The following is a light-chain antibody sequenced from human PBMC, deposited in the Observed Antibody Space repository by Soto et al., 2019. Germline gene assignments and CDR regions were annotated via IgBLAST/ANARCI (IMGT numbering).Light chain of an antibody. CDR2: RSD. Sequence: QSVLTQPPSASGTPGQRVTISCSGSSSNIGSNHVYWYQQFPGTAPKLLMYRSDQRPSGVPDRFSGSKSGTSASLAISGLLSDDEADYYCSARDDSLSGVVFGGGTKLTVL. CDR3: SARDDSLSGVV. CDR1: SSNIGSNH. J-gene: IGLJ2*01. V-gene: IGLV1-47*01.